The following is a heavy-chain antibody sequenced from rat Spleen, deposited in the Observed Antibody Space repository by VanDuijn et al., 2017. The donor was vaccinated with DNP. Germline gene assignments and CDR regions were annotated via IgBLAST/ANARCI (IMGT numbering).Heavy chain of an antibody. Sequence: VQLQESGPGLVQPSQTLSLICTVSGFSLTNFGVSWVRQPPGKGLEWIGAVWSGGSTDALPALKSRLSISRDTSKSQVFLKMNSLQNEDTATYYCARETMRVVITTSFDYWGQGVMVTVSS. J-gene: IGHJ2*01. CDR2: VWSGGST. CDR1: GFSLTNFG. D-gene: IGHD1-12*02. V-gene: IGHV2-4*01. CDR3: ARETMRVVITTSFDY.